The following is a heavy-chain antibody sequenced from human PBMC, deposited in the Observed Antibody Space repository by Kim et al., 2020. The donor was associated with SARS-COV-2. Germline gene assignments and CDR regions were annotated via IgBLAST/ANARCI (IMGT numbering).Heavy chain of an antibody. J-gene: IGHJ4*02. Sequence: GGSLRLSCAASGFTFSGFWMSWVRQAPGKGLEWVANINEDGSEKYYVASVRGRFTISRDNANNLLFLQMNTLRVEDTALYYCAHGFGANGGYWGQGTLVTVSS. CDR2: INEDGSEK. V-gene: IGHV3-7*03. D-gene: IGHD2-15*01. CDR3: AHGFGANGGY. CDR1: GFTFSGFW.